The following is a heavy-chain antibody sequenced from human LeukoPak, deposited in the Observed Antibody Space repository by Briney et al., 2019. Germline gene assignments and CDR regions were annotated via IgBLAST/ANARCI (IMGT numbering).Heavy chain of an antibody. CDR2: ISSSSSTI. D-gene: IGHD4-23*01. CDR3: ARIRRWFDY. J-gene: IGHJ4*02. V-gene: IGHV3-48*01. CDR1: GFTFSSYS. Sequence: GGSLRLSCAASGFTFSSYSMNWVRQAPGKGLEWVSYISSSSSTIYYADSVKGRFTISRDNAKNSLYLQMNSLRAEDTAVYYCARIRRWFDYWGQGTLVAVSS.